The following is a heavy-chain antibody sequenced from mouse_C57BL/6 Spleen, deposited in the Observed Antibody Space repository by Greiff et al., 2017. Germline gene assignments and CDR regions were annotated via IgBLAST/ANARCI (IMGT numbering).Heavy chain of an antibody. CDR3: ARDIYYGNYFDY. J-gene: IGHJ2*01. Sequence: EVQRVESEGGLVQPGSSMKLSCTASGFTFSDYYMAWVRQVPEKGLEWVANINYDGSSTYYLDSLKSRFIISRDNAKNILYLQMSSLKSEDTATYYCARDIYYGNYFDYWGQGTTLTVSS. V-gene: IGHV5-16*01. D-gene: IGHD2-1*01. CDR1: GFTFSDYY. CDR2: INYDGSST.